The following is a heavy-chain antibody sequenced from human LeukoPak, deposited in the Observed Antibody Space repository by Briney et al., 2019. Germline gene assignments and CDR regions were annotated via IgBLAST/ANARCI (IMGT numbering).Heavy chain of an antibody. J-gene: IGHJ4*02. V-gene: IGHV4-4*09. CDR3: ASLARGGSYHS. CDR2: IYTSGST. CDR1: GGSISSYY. Sequence: SETLSLTCTVSGGSISSYYWSWIRQPPGKGLEWIGYIYTSGSTNYNPSHKSRVTISVDTSKNQFSLKLGSVTAADTAVYYCASLARGGSYHSWGQGTLVTVSS. D-gene: IGHD1-26*01.